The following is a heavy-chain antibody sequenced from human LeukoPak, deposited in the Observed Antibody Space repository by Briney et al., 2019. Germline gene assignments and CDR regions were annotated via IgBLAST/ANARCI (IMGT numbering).Heavy chain of an antibody. V-gene: IGHV3-33*01. Sequence: PGGSLRLSCAASIXTFSSYGMHWVRQAPGKGLEWVAVIWCDGSDKYYADSVKGRFTISRDNSTNTLYLQMNSLRAEDTAVYYCAREKDDGFDIWGQGTMVTVSS. CDR1: IXTFSSYG. CDR3: AREKDDGFDI. CDR2: IWCDGSDK. J-gene: IGHJ3*02.